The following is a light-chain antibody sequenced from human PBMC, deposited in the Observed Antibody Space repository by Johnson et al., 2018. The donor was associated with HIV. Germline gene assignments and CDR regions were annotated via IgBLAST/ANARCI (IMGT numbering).Light chain of an antibody. J-gene: IGLJ1*01. Sequence: QSVLTQPPSVSAAPGQKVTISCSGSSSNIGNNYVSWYQQVPGTAPKLLIYDNNKRPSGIPDRFSGSKSGTSATLDITGLQTGDEADYYCGTWDSSLSAGEYVFGTGTKVTVL. CDR1: SSNIGNNY. CDR3: GTWDSSLSAGEYV. V-gene: IGLV1-51*01. CDR2: DNN.